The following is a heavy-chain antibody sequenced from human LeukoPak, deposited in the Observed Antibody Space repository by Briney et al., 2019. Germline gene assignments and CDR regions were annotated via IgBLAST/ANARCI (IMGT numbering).Heavy chain of an antibody. CDR1: GYTFTSYG. Sequence: ASVKVSCKASGYTFTSYGISWVLQAPGQGLEWMGWISAYNGNTNYAQKLQGRVTMTTDTSTSTAYMELRSLRSDDTAVYYCASPRIAAAGIYGMDVWGQGTTVTVSS. CDR3: ASPRIAAAGIYGMDV. CDR2: ISAYNGNT. D-gene: IGHD6-13*01. J-gene: IGHJ6*02. V-gene: IGHV1-18*01.